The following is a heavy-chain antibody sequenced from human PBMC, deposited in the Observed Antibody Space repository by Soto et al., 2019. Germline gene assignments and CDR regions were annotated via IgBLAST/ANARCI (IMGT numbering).Heavy chain of an antibody. CDR2: ISYDGSNK. D-gene: IGHD5-12*01. Sequence: QVQLVESGGGVVQPGRSLRLSCAASGFTFSSYGMHWVRQAPGKGLEWVAVISYDGSNKYYADSVKGLFTISRDNSKITLYLQMNSLRDEATAVYYCAQDDGYTTDWYVDLWGRGTLVTVSS. J-gene: IGHJ2*01. CDR3: AQDDGYTTDWYVDL. V-gene: IGHV3-30*18. CDR1: GFTFSSYG.